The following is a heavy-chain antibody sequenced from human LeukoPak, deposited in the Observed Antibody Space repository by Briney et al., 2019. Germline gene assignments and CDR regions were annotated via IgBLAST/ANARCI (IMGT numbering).Heavy chain of an antibody. CDR3: ARVPATVGWYFDL. Sequence: SETLSLTCTVSGGSIRSYYWSWIRQPPGRGLEWIGYIFSSGSTNYNPSLKSRVTISVDTSKNQFSLKLISVTAADTAVYYCARVPATVGWYFDLWGRGTLVTVSS. D-gene: IGHD2-2*01. V-gene: IGHV4-59*01. CDR2: IFSSGST. CDR1: GGSIRSYY. J-gene: IGHJ2*01.